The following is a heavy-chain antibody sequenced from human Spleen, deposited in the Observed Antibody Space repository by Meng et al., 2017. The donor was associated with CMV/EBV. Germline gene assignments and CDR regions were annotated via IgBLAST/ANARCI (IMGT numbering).Heavy chain of an antibody. Sequence: ASVKVSCKASGYNFISYYMHWVRQAPGQGLEWMGIINPSGGSTSYAQKFQGRVTMTRDTSITTAYMEVSRLRSDDTAVYYCARGLSGNSNWFDPWGQGTLVTVSS. J-gene: IGHJ5*02. CDR3: ARGLSGNSNWFDP. V-gene: IGHV1-46*01. CDR1: GYNFISYY. CDR2: INPSGGST. D-gene: IGHD1-26*01.